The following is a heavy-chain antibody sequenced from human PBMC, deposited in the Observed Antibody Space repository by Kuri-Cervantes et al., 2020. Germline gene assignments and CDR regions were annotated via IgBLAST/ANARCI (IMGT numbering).Heavy chain of an antibody. CDR3: ARVITRITMIVVADDAFDI. CDR2: INPNSGGT. CDR1: GYTFTGYY. D-gene: IGHD3-22*01. V-gene: IGHV1-2*02. J-gene: IGHJ3*02. Sequence: SVKVSCKASGYTFTGYYMHWVRQAPGQGLEWMGWINPNSGGTNYAQKFQGRVTMTRDTSISTAYMELSRLRPDDTAVYYCARVITRITMIVVADDAFDIWGQGTMVTVSS.